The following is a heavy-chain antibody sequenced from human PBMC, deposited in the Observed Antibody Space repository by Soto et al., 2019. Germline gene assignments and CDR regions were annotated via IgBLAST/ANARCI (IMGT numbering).Heavy chain of an antibody. V-gene: IGHV4-59*01. Sequence: PSETLSLTCTVSGGSISSYYWSWIRQPPGKGLEWIGYIYYSRSTNYNPSLKSRVTISVDTSKNQFSLKVSSVTAADTAVYYCARRYGGNFDYWGQGTLVTVSS. CDR3: ARRYGGNFDY. CDR2: IYYSRST. J-gene: IGHJ4*02. CDR1: GGSISSYY. D-gene: IGHD1-26*01.